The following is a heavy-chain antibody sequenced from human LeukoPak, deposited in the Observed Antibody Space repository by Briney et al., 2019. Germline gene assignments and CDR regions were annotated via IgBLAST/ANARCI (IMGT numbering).Heavy chain of an antibody. Sequence: GGSLRLSCTASGFTFSTYAMTWVRQAPGKGLDWVSAIGASGAEKYYADSAKGRFTVSSANSKNTPCLQMSRLRADDTAVYFCAKRPRDSSGYYLGAFDGWGQGTTVTVSS. D-gene: IGHD3-22*01. V-gene: IGHV3-23*01. J-gene: IGHJ3*01. CDR3: AKRPRDSSGYYLGAFDG. CDR2: IGASGAEK. CDR1: GFTFSTYA.